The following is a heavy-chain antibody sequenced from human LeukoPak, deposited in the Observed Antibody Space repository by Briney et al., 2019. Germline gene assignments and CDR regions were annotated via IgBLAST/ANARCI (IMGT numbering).Heavy chain of an antibody. D-gene: IGHD4-23*01. V-gene: IGHV4-34*01. Sequence: PSETLSLTYAVYGGSFSGYYWSWIRQPPGKGLEWIGEINHSGSTNYNPSLKSRVTISVDTSKNQFSLKLSSVTAADTAVYYCARTLRSTTVVTFDYWGQGTLVTVSS. CDR3: ARTLRSTTVVTFDY. CDR1: GGSFSGYY. CDR2: INHSGST. J-gene: IGHJ4*02.